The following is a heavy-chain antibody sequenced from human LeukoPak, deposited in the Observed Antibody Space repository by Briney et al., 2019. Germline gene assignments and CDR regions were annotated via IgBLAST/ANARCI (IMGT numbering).Heavy chain of an antibody. Sequence: GGSLRLSCAASGFTFSSYSMNWVRQAPGKGLEWVSYISSSSSTIYYADSVKGRFTISRDNAKNSLYLQMNSLRAEDTAVYYCARDRTTIFGVVLDYWGQGTLVTVSS. J-gene: IGHJ4*02. CDR1: GFTFSSYS. CDR2: ISSSSSTI. CDR3: ARDRTTIFGVVLDY. D-gene: IGHD3-3*01. V-gene: IGHV3-48*01.